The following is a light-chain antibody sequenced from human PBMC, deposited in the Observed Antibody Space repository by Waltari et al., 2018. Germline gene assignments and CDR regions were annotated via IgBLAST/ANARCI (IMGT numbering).Light chain of an antibody. Sequence: QSALTQPASVSGSPGQPITTSCTGTSPAVGGYNYVPWYQHHPGKAPKLMLYEVSNRPSGVSNRFSGSKSGNTASLTISGLQAEDEADYYCSSYTSSSTLVVFGGGTKLTVL. CDR2: EVS. V-gene: IGLV2-14*01. CDR1: SPAVGGYNY. J-gene: IGLJ2*01. CDR3: SSYTSSSTLVV.